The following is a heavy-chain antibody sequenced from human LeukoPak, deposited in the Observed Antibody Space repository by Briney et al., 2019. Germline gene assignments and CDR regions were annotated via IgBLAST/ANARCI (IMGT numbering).Heavy chain of an antibody. CDR3: ARSPLSSSWSFDY. D-gene: IGHD6-13*01. J-gene: IGHJ4*02. CDR2: ISSSGSTI. CDR1: GFTFSSYG. Sequence: GGSLRLSGAASGFTFSSYGMHWVRQAPGKGLEWVSYISSSGSTIYYADSVKGRFTISRDNAKNSLYLQMNSLRAEDTAVYYCARSPLSSSWSFDYWGQGTLVTVSS. V-gene: IGHV3-48*04.